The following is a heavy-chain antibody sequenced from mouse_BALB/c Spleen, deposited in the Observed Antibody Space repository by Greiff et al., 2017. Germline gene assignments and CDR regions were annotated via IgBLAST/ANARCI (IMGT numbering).Heavy chain of an antibody. Sequence: EVKLVESGGGLVKPGGSLKLSCAASGFAFSSYDMPWVRQTPEKRLEWVAYISSGGGSTYYPDTVKGRFTISRDNAKNTLYLQMSSLKSEDTAMYYCARRRYGFDYWGQGTTLTVAS. CDR1: GFAFSSYD. CDR3: ARRRYGFDY. CDR2: ISSGGGST. V-gene: IGHV5-12-1*01. J-gene: IGHJ2*01. D-gene: IGHD2-14*01.